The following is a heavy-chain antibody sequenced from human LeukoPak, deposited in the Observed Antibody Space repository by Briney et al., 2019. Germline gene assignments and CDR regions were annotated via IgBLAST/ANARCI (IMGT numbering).Heavy chain of an antibody. J-gene: IGHJ4*02. D-gene: IGHD2-15*01. Sequence: SETLSLTCTVSGVSIIDYYWSWIRQPAGKGLEWIGRFYTSGSTNYNPSLKSRVTMSVDTSKDQFSLRLTSLTAADTAVCYCARVICSGGSCRFDYWGQGTLVTVSS. CDR1: GVSIIDYY. CDR3: ARVICSGGSCRFDY. CDR2: FYTSGST. V-gene: IGHV4-4*07.